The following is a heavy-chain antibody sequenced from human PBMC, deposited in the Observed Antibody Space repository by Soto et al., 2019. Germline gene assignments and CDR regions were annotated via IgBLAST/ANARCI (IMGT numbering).Heavy chain of an antibody. D-gene: IGHD3-10*01. CDR2: IATYNSNR. CDR3: ARVVRGVVNWFHP. V-gene: IGHV1-18*01. Sequence: ASVKVSCKTSGDTFTNFGLSWVRQAPGRGLEWMGWIATYNSNRNYAQKFQGRLTLTTDTSTSTAYMELKSLGYDDTAVYYCARVVRGVVNWFHPWGQGTLVTVSS. J-gene: IGHJ5*02. CDR1: GDTFTNFG.